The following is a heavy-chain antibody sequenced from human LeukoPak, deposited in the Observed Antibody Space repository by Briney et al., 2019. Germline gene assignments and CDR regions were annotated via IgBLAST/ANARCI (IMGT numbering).Heavy chain of an antibody. CDR1: GGTFSSYA. D-gene: IGHD5-12*01. V-gene: IGHV1-18*01. J-gene: IGHJ3*02. CDR2: ISAYNANT. CDR3: ARDFWPYSGYDPNSDAFDI. Sequence: ASVKVSCKASGGTFSSYAISWVRQAPGQGLEWMGWISAYNANTNYAQKFQGRVTMTTDTSTSAAYMELRSLRSDDTAVYYCARDFWPYSGYDPNSDAFDIWGQGTKVTVSS.